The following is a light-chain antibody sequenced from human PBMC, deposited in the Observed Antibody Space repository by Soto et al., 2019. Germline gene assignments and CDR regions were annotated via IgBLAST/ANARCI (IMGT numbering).Light chain of an antibody. J-gene: IGKJ1*01. Sequence: EIVLTQSPGTLSLSPGGRATLSCRASQSVSSYLAWYQQKPGQAPRLLIYGASSRATGIPDRFSGSGSGTDFTLTISRLEPEDFAVYYCQQSGSSPGTFGQGTKVDI. CDR2: GAS. V-gene: IGKV3-20*01. CDR1: QSVSSY. CDR3: QQSGSSPGT.